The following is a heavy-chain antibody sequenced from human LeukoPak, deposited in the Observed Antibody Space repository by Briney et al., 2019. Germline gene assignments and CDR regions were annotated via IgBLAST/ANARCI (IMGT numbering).Heavy chain of an antibody. V-gene: IGHV3-7*01. CDR3: ARADYYGSGSYYWK. J-gene: IGHJ4*02. Sequence: GGSLRLSCAASGFTFSSSWMRWVRRAPGKALEWVANIKEDGSEKYYVDSVKGRFTISRDNAKNSVHLQMNSLRAEDTAVYYCARADYYGSGSYYWKWGQGTLVTVSS. CDR1: GFTFSSSW. D-gene: IGHD3-10*01. CDR2: IKEDGSEK.